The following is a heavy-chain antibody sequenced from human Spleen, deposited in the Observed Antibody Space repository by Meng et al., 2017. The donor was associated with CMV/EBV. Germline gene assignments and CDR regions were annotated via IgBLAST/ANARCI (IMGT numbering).Heavy chain of an antibody. Sequence: GESLKISCAASGFTFSSYWMSWVRQAPGKGLEWVANIKQDGSEKYYVDSVKGRFTISRDNAKNSLYLQMNSLRNEDTALYYCAKAPGGITPVYGMDVWGQGTTVTVSS. D-gene: IGHD6-13*01. CDR1: GFTFSSYW. CDR2: IKQDGSEK. V-gene: IGHV3-7*03. CDR3: AKAPGGITPVYGMDV. J-gene: IGHJ6*02.